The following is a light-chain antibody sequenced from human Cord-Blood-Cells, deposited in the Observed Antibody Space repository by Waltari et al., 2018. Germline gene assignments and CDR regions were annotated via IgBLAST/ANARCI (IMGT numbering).Light chain of an antibody. CDR1: SSDVGGYNS. CDR3: SSYAGSNNVV. Sequence: QSALTQPPSASGSPGQSVTISCTGTSSDVGGYNSVSWYQQHPGKAPKHMIYEFSKRPAGVPDRFSGSKSGNTASLTVSGLQAEDEADYYCSSYAGSNNVVFGGGTKLTVL. V-gene: IGLV2-8*01. J-gene: IGLJ2*01. CDR2: EFS.